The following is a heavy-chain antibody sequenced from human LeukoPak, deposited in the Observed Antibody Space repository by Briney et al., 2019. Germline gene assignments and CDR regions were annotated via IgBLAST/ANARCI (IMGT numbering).Heavy chain of an antibody. D-gene: IGHD2-8*01. CDR3: ARWAGRGSPQWYGPLDY. Sequence: SVKVSCKGSGGTFSSSAISWVRQAPGQGLKWMGGIIPIFGSPNYAQKFQGRVTITADESTSTTYMELSSLRSEDTALYYCARWAGRGSPQWYGPLDYWGQGTLVTVSS. CDR2: IIPIFGSP. J-gene: IGHJ4*02. V-gene: IGHV1-69*13. CDR1: GGTFSSSA.